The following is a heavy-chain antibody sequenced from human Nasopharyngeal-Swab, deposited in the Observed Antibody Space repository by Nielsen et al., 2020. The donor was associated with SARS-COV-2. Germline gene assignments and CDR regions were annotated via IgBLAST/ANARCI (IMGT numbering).Heavy chain of an antibody. CDR3: ARVPAVAASRIDY. CDR1: GYTLSNYA. V-gene: IGHV1-3*01. J-gene: IGHJ4*02. CDR2: INAGKGNT. D-gene: IGHD6-19*01. Sequence: ASVKVSCKASGYTLSNYAMYWVRQAPGQRPEFMGWINAGKGNTIYSQRFQGRVRISRDTSANTVYMELNSLRSEDTAVYYCARVPAVAASRIDYWGQGTLVTVSS.